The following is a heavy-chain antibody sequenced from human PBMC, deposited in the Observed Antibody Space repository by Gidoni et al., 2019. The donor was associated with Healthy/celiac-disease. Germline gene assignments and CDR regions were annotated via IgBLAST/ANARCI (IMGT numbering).Heavy chain of an antibody. CDR3: ARMVAATPPLEYYYYGMDV. CDR2: IYPGDSDT. Sequence: EVQLVQSGAEVKKPGESLTISCKGSGYSFNSYWIGWVRPMPGKGREWTGIIYPGDSDTRYSPSFQGQVTISAEKSISTAYLQWSSLKASDTAMYYCARMVAATPPLEYYYYGMDVWGQGTTVTVSS. CDR1: GYSFNSYW. V-gene: IGHV5-51*01. D-gene: IGHD2-15*01. J-gene: IGHJ6*02.